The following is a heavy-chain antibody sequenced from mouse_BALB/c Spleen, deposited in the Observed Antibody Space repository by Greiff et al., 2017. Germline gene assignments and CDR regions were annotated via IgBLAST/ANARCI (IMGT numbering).Heavy chain of an antibody. V-gene: IGHV5-17*02. CDR1: GFTFSSFG. Sequence: EVQGVESGGGLVQPGGSRKISCAASGFTFSSFGMHWVRQAPEKGLEWVAYISSGSSTIYYADTVKGRLTISRDNRKNTLFLQMTSLRSEDTAMYYCARKIYYGNLGGMDYWGQGTSVTVSS. CDR3: ARKIYYGNLGGMDY. D-gene: IGHD2-1*01. CDR2: ISSGSSTI. J-gene: IGHJ4*01.